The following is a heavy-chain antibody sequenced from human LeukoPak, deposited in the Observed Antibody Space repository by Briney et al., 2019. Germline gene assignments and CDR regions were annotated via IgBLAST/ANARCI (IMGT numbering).Heavy chain of an antibody. CDR2: INPGGGST. V-gene: IGHV1-46*01. J-gene: IGHJ5*02. D-gene: IGHD1-26*01. CDR3: AREWAAWFDP. CDR1: GYTFTSYY. Sequence: EASVKVSCKASGYTFTSYYMHWVRRAPGQGLEWMGIINPGGGSTSYAQKFQGRVTMTRDTSTSTVYMELSSLRSEDTAVYYCAREWAAWFDPWGQGTLVTVSS.